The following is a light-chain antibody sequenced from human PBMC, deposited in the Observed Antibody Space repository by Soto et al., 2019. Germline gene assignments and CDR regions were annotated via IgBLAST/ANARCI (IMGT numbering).Light chain of an antibody. Sequence: DIKMTQSPSSLSASVGDTGTSTCRASQSISSYLNWYQQKPGKAPKLLIYAASSLQSGVPSRFSGSGSATEFPLTISSLTTDDFSTYYCQQYHSYWTFGQGTKVDIK. V-gene: IGKV1-39*01. CDR2: AAS. CDR1: QSISSY. CDR3: QQYHSYWT. J-gene: IGKJ1*01.